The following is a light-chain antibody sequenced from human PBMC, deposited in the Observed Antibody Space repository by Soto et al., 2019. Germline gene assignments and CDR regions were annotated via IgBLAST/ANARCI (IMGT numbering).Light chain of an antibody. J-gene: IGKJ5*01. CDR1: QNIRNL. CDR2: DAS. CDR3: QQYNSYAT. Sequence: DIQLTQSPSTLSAAVGDSVTITCRASQNIRNLLAWYQQKPGKAPKPLIYDASTLKTGVATRFSGSGSGSEINFTITGLQPDDFATYCCQQYNSYATFGQGTRLDIK. V-gene: IGKV1-5*01.